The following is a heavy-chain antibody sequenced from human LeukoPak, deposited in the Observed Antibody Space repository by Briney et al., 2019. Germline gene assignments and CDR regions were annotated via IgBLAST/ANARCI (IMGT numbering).Heavy chain of an antibody. Sequence: PGGSLRLSCSASGFTFSSYAMHWVRQAPGKGLEYVSAIGSNGGSTYYADSVKGRFTISRDNSKNTLYLQMSSLRAEDTAVYYCVKDLGIAAAGGHWGQGTLVTVSS. CDR1: GFTFSSYA. D-gene: IGHD6-13*01. CDR3: VKDLGIAAAGGH. V-gene: IGHV3-64D*06. CDR2: IGSNGGST. J-gene: IGHJ4*02.